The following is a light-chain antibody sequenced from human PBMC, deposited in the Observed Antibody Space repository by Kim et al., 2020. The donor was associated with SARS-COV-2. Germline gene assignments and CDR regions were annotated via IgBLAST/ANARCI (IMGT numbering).Light chain of an antibody. CDR2: GKN. J-gene: IGLJ3*02. Sequence: SSELTQDPAVSVALGQTVRITCQGDSLRSYYASWYQQKPGQAPVLVIYGKNNRPSGIPDRSSGSSSGNTASLTITGAQAEDEADYYCNSRDSSGNHLNWVFGGGTQLTVL. CDR1: SLRSYY. CDR3: NSRDSSGNHLNWV. V-gene: IGLV3-19*01.